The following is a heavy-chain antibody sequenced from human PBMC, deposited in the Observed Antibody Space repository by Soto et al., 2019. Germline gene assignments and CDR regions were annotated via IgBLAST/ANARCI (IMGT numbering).Heavy chain of an antibody. D-gene: IGHD3-10*01. Sequence: QVQLQESGPGLVKPSGTVSLTCAVSGGSFSRTNWWSWVRQPPGKGLEWIGEIFHSGNTNYNPSLKRRVTLSVDKSKNQFSLNLSSVTAADTAVYYCARNMVRGVTFDFWGQGALVIVSS. CDR3: ARNMVRGVTFDF. CDR2: IFHSGNT. CDR1: GGSFSRTNW. V-gene: IGHV4-4*02. J-gene: IGHJ4*02.